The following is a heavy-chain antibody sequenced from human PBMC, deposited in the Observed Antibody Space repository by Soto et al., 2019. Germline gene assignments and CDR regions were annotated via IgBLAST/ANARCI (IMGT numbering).Heavy chain of an antibody. CDR1: GFTFSSYA. J-gene: IGHJ4*02. D-gene: IGHD4-17*01. CDR3: ANCGGRYGDYEDY. CDR2: ISGSGGST. Sequence: EVQLLESGGGLVQPGGSLRLSCAASGFTFSSYAMSWVRQAPGKGLEWVSAISGSGGSTYYADSVKGWFTISRDNSKNTLYLQMNSLRAEDTAVYYCANCGGRYGDYEDYWGQGTLVTVSS. V-gene: IGHV3-23*01.